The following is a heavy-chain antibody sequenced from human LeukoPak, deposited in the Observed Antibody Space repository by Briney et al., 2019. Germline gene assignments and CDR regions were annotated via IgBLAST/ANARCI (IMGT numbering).Heavy chain of an antibody. CDR2: ISWNSGSI. CDR3: AKAAFGASIAVAGTEFDY. J-gene: IGHJ4*02. CDR1: GFTFDDYA. Sequence: GGSLSLSCAASGFTFDDYAMHWVRQAPGKGLEGVLGISWNSGSIGYADSVKGRFTISRDNAKNSLYLQINSLRAEDTALYYCAKAAFGASIAVAGTEFDYWGQGTLVTVSS. D-gene: IGHD6-19*01. V-gene: IGHV3-9*01.